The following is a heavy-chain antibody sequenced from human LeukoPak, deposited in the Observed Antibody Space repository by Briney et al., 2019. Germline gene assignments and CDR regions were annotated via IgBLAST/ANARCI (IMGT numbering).Heavy chain of an antibody. V-gene: IGHV1-69*13. CDR3: ARAQPLLYYFDY. Sequence: ASVKVSCKASGGTFSSYAISWVRQAPGQGLEWMGGIIPIFGTANYAQKFQGRVTITADESTSTAYMELSSLRSEDTAVYYCARAQPLLYYFDYWGQGTLVTVSA. J-gene: IGHJ4*02. CDR2: IIPIFGTA. D-gene: IGHD2-21*02. CDR1: GGTFSSYA.